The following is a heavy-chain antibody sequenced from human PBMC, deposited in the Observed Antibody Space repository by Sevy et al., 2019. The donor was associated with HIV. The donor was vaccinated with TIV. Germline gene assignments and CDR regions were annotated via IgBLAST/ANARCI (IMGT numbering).Heavy chain of an antibody. J-gene: IGHJ5*02. CDR1: GDSISSYGHF. CDR2: ISYSGAT. CDR3: AKIFDH. V-gene: IGHV4-39*01. Sequence: SETLSLTCSVSGDSISSYGHFWGWIRQPPGKGLEWIGDISYSGATNYHPSLRSRVTISVDTSKNQFYLKLTSVTAADTAVYYCAKIFDHWGQGTLVTFSS.